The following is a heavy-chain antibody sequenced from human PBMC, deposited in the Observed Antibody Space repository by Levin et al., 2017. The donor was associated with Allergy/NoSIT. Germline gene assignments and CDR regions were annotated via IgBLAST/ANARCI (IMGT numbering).Heavy chain of an antibody. Sequence: GASVKVSCKASGYTFTSYGISWVRQAPGQGLEWMGWISAYNGNTNYAQKLQGRVTMTTDTSTSTAYMELRSLTSDDTAVYYCARVAPDSSSWFRELNDYWGQGTLVTVSS. J-gene: IGHJ4*02. CDR1: GYTFTSYG. V-gene: IGHV1-18*01. CDR3: ARVAPDSSSWFRELNDY. D-gene: IGHD6-13*01. CDR2: ISAYNGNT.